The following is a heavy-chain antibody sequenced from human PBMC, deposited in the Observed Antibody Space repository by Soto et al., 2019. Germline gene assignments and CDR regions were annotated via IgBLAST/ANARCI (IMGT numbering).Heavy chain of an antibody. V-gene: IGHV1-2*04. Sequence: PVEVCWEACGDTFTCCYMRSVRQAPGQRLEWMGWINPNSGGTNYAQKFQGWVTMTRDTSISTAYMELSRLRSDDTAVYYCARGLGPLRGKGWDSSSWCPSYYGMDVWGQGTTVTVSS. CDR3: ARGLGPLRGKGWDSSSWCPSYYGMDV. CDR2: INPNSGGT. CDR1: GDTFTCCY. J-gene: IGHJ6*02. D-gene: IGHD6-13*01.